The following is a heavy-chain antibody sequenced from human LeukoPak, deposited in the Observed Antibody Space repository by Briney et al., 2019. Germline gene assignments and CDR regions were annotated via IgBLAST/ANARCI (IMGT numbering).Heavy chain of an antibody. Sequence: GGSLRLSCAASGFTFNYFWMHWVREVPGKGLVWVSGINNDGTATYYADSVKGRFTISRDNARNTVYLQMNGLRAEDTTVYYCATESEYWGRGTLVTVSS. V-gene: IGHV3-74*01. CDR3: ATESEY. CDR2: INNDGTAT. CDR1: GFTFNYFW. J-gene: IGHJ1*01.